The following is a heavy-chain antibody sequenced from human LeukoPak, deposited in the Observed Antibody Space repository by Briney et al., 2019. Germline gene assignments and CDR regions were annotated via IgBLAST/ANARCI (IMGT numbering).Heavy chain of an antibody. Sequence: GGSLRLSCAASGFTFSSYAMSWVRQAPGKGLEWVSSIGGSGDNTFYADSVKDRFTISRDNSKNTLFLQINSLRVEDTAVYYCAKDLRAGSSGYYFDCWGQGTLVTVSS. J-gene: IGHJ4*02. CDR3: AKDLRAGSSGYYFDC. CDR1: GFTFSSYA. CDR2: IGGSGDNT. V-gene: IGHV3-23*01. D-gene: IGHD1-26*01.